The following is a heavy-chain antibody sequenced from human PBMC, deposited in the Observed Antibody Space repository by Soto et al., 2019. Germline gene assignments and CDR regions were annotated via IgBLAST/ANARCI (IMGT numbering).Heavy chain of an antibody. CDR3: TAYPPGHGGGFAFEY. V-gene: IGHV3-15*07. D-gene: IGHD2-15*01. Sequence: GGSLRLSCAASGFTFSNAWMNWVRQAPGKGLEWVGRIKDKNGGATTDYAAPVKGRFIISRDDSENTLYLQMDSLTTEDTAIYYCTAYPPGHGGGFAFEYSGQGTLVTVAS. CDR2: IKDKNGGATT. CDR1: GFTFSNAW. J-gene: IGHJ4*01.